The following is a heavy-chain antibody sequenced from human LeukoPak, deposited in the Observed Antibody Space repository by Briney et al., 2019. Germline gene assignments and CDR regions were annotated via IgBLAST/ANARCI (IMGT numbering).Heavy chain of an antibody. CDR1: GFTFSSHA. J-gene: IGHJ4*02. D-gene: IGHD3-22*01. Sequence: PGGSLRLSCAVSGFTFSSHAMSWIRQSPGKGLEWIGSIYYSGSTYYNPSLKSRVTISVDTPKDQFSLKLSSVTAADTAVYYCARRGYYDSRGYFDYWGQGTLVTVSS. CDR2: IYYSGST. V-gene: IGHV4-39*01. CDR3: ARRGYYDSRGYFDY.